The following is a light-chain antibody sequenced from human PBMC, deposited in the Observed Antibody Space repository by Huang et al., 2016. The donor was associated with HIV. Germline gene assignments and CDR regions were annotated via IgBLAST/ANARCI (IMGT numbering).Light chain of an antibody. CDR3: QQRSNSLT. V-gene: IGKV3-11*01. J-gene: IGKJ4*01. CDR2: DAS. Sequence: EIVLTQSPDTLSLSPGQRATLSWRASQSLNQFLNWYQHKPCQSPRRRFYDASTRAAGIPTRFNGSGSGTDFTLTITSLQPEDVAIYYCQQRSNSLTFGGGTKVEIK. CDR1: QSLNQF.